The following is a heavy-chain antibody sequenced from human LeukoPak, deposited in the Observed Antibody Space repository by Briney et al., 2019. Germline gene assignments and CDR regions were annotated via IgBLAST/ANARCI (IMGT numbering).Heavy chain of an antibody. Sequence: GGSLRLSCAASGFTFSSYAMNWVRRPPGKGLEWVSGICGMGDSTYWADSVKGRFTISRDNSKITVYLQMNSLRAEDTAVYYCTKGQQQYARSVDYWGQGTLVAVCS. CDR1: GFTFSSYA. J-gene: IGHJ4*02. CDR2: ICGMGDST. CDR3: TKGQQQYARSVDY. D-gene: IGHD6-13*01. V-gene: IGHV3-23*01.